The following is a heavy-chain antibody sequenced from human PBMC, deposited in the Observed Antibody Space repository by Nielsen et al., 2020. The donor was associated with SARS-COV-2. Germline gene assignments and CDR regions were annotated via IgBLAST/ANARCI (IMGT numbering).Heavy chain of an antibody. CDR1: GFSLSTSGVG. J-gene: IGHJ3*02. CDR2: IYWDDDK. CDR3: ARINEYYYDSSGSDAFDI. D-gene: IGHD3-22*01. Sequence: SGPTLVKPTQTLTLTCTFSGFSLSTSGVGVGWIRQPPGKALEWLALIYWDDDKRYSPSLKSRLTITKDTSKNQVVLTMTNMDPVDTATYYCARINEYYYDSSGSDAFDIWGQGTMVTVSS. V-gene: IGHV2-5*02.